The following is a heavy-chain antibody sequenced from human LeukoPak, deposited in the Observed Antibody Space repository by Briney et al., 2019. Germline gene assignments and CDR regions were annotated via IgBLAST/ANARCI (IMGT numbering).Heavy chain of an antibody. Sequence: PSETLSLTCTASGDSISSYYWSWVRQPAGKGLEWVGRIYTSGSTNYNPSLKSRVTMSVDTSKKQFSLKLSSVTAADTAVYYCARDPYGSGKGFDYWGQGTLVTVSS. V-gene: IGHV4-4*07. CDR2: IYTSGST. J-gene: IGHJ4*02. CDR1: GDSISSYY. CDR3: ARDPYGSGKGFDY. D-gene: IGHD3-10*01.